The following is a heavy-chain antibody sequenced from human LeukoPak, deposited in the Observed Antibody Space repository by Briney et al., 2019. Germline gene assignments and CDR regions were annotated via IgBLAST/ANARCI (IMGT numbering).Heavy chain of an antibody. V-gene: IGHV4-30-2*01. Sequence: SETLSLTCTVSGGSISSGGYSWSWIRQPPGKGLEWIGYIYHSGSTYYNPSLKSRVTTSVDRSKNQFSLKLSSVTAADTAVYYCARAYYDSSGYPIGFDYWGQGTLVTVSS. D-gene: IGHD3-22*01. CDR2: IYHSGST. J-gene: IGHJ4*02. CDR1: GGSISSGGYS. CDR3: ARAYYDSSGYPIGFDY.